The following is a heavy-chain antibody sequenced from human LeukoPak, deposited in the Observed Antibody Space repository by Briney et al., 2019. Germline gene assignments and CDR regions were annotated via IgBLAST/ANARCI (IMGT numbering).Heavy chain of an antibody. V-gene: IGHV3-23*01. J-gene: IGHJ4*02. CDR2: ISGNGDNT. CDR3: AGQWLRLGPIDY. Sequence: PGGSLRLSCAASGFTFDNYAMHWVRQAPGKGLEWLSSISGNGDNTYYADSVKGRFTISRDNSKDTLYLQMNSLRVDDTAVYYCAGQWLRLGPIDYWGQGTLVSVSS. D-gene: IGHD5-12*01. CDR1: GFTFDNYA.